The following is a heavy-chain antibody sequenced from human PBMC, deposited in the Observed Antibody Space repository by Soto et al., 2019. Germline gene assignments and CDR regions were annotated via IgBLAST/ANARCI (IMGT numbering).Heavy chain of an antibody. CDR1: GGSISSYY. Sequence: QVQLQESGPGLVKPSETLSLTCTVSGGSISSYYWSWIRQPPGKGLEWIGYIYYSGSTNYNPSLKSRLTISVDTSKNQFSLKLRSVTAADTAVYYCARTYGGYYYYWGQGTLVTVSS. CDR3: ARTYGGYYYY. V-gene: IGHV4-59*01. D-gene: IGHD2-8*01. J-gene: IGHJ4*02. CDR2: IYYSGST.